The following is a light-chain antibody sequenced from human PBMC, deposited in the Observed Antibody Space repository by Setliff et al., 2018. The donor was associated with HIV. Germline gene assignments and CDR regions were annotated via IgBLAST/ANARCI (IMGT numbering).Light chain of an antibody. J-gene: IGLJ2*01. Sequence: QSALAQPASVSGSPGQSITISCTGTSSDIGAYNYVSWYQQQSGKGPKLMIFDVSNRPSGVSNRFSGSKSGNTASLTIFGLQADDEADYYCSSWTKSWIVVFGGGTKVTVL. V-gene: IGLV2-14*03. CDR1: SSDIGAYNY. CDR3: SSWTKSWIVV. CDR2: DVS.